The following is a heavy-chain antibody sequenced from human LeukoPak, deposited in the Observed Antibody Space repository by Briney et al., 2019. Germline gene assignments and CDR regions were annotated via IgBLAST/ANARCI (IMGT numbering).Heavy chain of an antibody. CDR3: ARDVKYSSGWYFDY. CDR1: SGSISSGSYY. D-gene: IGHD6-19*01. V-gene: IGHV4-61*02. CDR2: IYTSGST. Sequence: SETLSLTCTVSSGSISSGSYYWSWIRQPAGKGLEWIGRIYTSGSTNYNPSLKSRVTISVDTSKNQFSLKLSSVTAADTAVYYCARDVKYSSGWYFDYWGQGTLVTVSS. J-gene: IGHJ4*02.